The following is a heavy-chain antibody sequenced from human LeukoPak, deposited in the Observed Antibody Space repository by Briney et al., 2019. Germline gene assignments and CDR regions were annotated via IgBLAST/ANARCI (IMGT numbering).Heavy chain of an antibody. V-gene: IGHV1-69*13. J-gene: IGHJ3*02. CDR1: GGTFSSYA. D-gene: IGHD3-10*01. CDR2: IIPIFGTA. CDR3: ASHYYGSGTDAFDI. Sequence: ASVTVSCKASGGTFSSYAISWVRQAPGQGLEWMGGIIPIFGTANYAQKFQGRVTITADESTSTAYMELSSLRSEDTAVYYCASHYYGSGTDAFDIWGQGTMVTVCS.